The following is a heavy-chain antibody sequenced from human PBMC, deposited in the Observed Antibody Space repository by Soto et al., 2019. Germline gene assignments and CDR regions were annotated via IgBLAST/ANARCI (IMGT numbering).Heavy chain of an antibody. J-gene: IGHJ5*02. Sequence: QVQLQESGPGLVKPSQTLSLTCTVSGGSISSGGYYWSWIRQHPGKGLEWIGYIYYSGSTYYNQSLKSRVTISVDTSKNQFSLKLSSVTAADTAVYYCARADYDFWSGALQSWFDPWGQGTLVTVSS. CDR3: ARADYDFWSGALQSWFDP. CDR1: GGSISSGGYY. V-gene: IGHV4-31*03. CDR2: IYYSGST. D-gene: IGHD3-3*01.